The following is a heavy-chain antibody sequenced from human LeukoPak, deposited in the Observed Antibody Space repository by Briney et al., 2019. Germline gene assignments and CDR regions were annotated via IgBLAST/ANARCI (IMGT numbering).Heavy chain of an antibody. CDR2: ICGSGGST. D-gene: IGHD6-19*01. V-gene: IGHV3-23*01. CDR1: GCTFSSYA. CDR3: AKMGTGYISGWRRSAFDI. Sequence: GGSLRLSCAASGCTFSSYAMSWVRQAPGKGLEWVSAICGSGGSTYYADSVKGRFTISRDNSKNTLYLQMNSLRAEGTAVYYCAKMGTGYISGWRRSAFDIWGQGTMVTVSS. J-gene: IGHJ3*02.